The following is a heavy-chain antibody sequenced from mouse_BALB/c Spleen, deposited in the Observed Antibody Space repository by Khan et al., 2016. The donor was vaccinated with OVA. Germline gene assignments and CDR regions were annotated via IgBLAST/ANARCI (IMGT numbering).Heavy chain of an antibody. D-gene: IGHD2-4*01. CDR3: ARNYDYDEGLAY. J-gene: IGHJ3*01. CDR1: GFSLTTYG. CDR2: IWSGGST. V-gene: IGHV2-2*02. Sequence: QVQLKESGPGLVQPSQSLSITCTVSGFSLTTYGAHWVRQSPAKGLEWLGVIWSGGSTVYNAAFISRLSIRKHSSKSQVFFKMNSLQVNATAIYYCARNYDYDEGLAYWGQGTLVTVSA.